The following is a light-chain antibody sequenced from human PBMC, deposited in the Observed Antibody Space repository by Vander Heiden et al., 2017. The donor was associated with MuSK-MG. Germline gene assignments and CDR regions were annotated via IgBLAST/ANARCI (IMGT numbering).Light chain of an antibody. Sequence: AIQLTQSPSSLSASVGDRVTITCRASQGISSALAWYQQKPGKAPKLLIYDASSWESGVPSRFSGSGSGTDFTLTISSLQPEDFATYYWQQVNSYPFFGGGTKVEIK. CDR3: QQVNSYPF. J-gene: IGKJ4*01. CDR1: QGISSA. CDR2: DAS. V-gene: IGKV1-13*02.